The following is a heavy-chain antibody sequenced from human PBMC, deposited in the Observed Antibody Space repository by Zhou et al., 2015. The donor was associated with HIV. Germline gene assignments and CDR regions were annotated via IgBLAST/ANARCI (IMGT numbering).Heavy chain of an antibody. CDR3: ARVDCSGGSCYDPDYYYYYGMDV. CDR1: GYTFTSYY. Sequence: QVQLVQSGAEVKKPGASVKVSCKASGYTFTSYYMHWVRQAPGQGLEWMGIINPSGGSTSYAQKFQGRVTMTRDTSTSTVYMELSSLRSEDTAVYYCARVDCSGGSCYDPDYYYYYGMDVWGQGTTVTVSS. J-gene: IGHJ6*02. V-gene: IGHV1-46*01. CDR2: INPSGGST. D-gene: IGHD2-15*01.